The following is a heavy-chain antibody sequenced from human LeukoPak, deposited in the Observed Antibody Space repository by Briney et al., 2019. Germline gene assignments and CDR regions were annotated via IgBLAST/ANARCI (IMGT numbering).Heavy chain of an antibody. CDR1: GGSFSGYY. D-gene: IGHD3-9*01. J-gene: IGHJ5*02. CDR2: INHSGST. CDR3: AREKGDILTGHFTGNWFDP. Sequence: SETLSLTCAVYGGSFSGYYWSWIRQPPGKGLEWIGEINHSGSTNYNPSLKSRVTISVDTSKNQFSLKLSSVTAADTAVYYCAREKGDILTGHFTGNWFDPWGQGTLVTVSS. V-gene: IGHV4-34*01.